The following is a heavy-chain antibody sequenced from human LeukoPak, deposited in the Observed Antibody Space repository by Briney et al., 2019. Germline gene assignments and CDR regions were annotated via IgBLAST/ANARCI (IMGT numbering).Heavy chain of an antibody. CDR3: ARGRAIKEEKSLDY. V-gene: IGHV4-34*01. CDR1: GFTFSSYA. Sequence: GSLRLSCAASGFTFSSYAMSWVRQAPGKGLEWIGEINHSGSTNYNPSLKSRVTISVDTSKNQFSLKLSSVTAADTAVYYCARGRAIKEEKSLDYWGQGTLVTVSS. CDR2: INHSGST. J-gene: IGHJ4*02.